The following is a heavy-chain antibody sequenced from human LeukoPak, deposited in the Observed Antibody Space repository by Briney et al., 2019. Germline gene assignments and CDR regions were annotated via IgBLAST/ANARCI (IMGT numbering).Heavy chain of an antibody. Sequence: GGSLRLSCAASGFTFSSYWMSWVRQAPGKGLEWVANIKQDGSEKYYVDSVKGRFTISRDNAKNSLYLQMNSLRAEDTAVYYCARGDGYGYYYYYYYMDVWGKGTTVTVSS. CDR3: ARGDGYGYYYYYYYMDV. V-gene: IGHV3-7*01. J-gene: IGHJ6*03. CDR1: GFTFSSYW. D-gene: IGHD2-21*02. CDR2: IKQDGSEK.